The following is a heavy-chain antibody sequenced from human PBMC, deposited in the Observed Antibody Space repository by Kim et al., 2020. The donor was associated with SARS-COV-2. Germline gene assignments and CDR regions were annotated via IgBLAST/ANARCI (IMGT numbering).Heavy chain of an antibody. Sequence: SETLSLTRTVSGGSISSGGYYWSWIRQHPGKGLEWIGYIYYSGSTYYNPSLKSRVTISVDTSKNQFSLKLSSVTAADTAVYYCARDNLGGFGEFFDYWGQGTLVTVSS. CDR3: ARDNLGGFGEFFDY. J-gene: IGHJ4*02. CDR2: IYYSGST. CDR1: GGSISSGGYY. D-gene: IGHD3-10*01. V-gene: IGHV4-31*03.